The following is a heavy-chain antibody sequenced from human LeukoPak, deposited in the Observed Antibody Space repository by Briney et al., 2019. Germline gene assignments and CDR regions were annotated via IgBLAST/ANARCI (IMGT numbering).Heavy chain of an antibody. D-gene: IGHD2-15*01. J-gene: IGHJ2*01. CDR1: GYSFTSYW. V-gene: IGHV5-51*01. CDR2: IYPGDSDT. CDR3: ARGIGRTDFTPYWYFDL. Sequence: GESLKISCKGSGYSFTSYWIDWVRQMPGKGLEWMWIIYPGDSDTRYSPSFQGQVTISADKSISTAYLQWSSLKASDTAMYYCARGIGRTDFTPYWYFDLWGRGTLVTVSS.